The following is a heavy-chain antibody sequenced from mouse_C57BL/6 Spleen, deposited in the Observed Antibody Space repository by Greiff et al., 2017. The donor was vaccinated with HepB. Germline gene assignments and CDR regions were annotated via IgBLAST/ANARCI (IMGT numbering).Heavy chain of an antibody. J-gene: IGHJ4*01. D-gene: IGHD1-1*01. CDR2: IYPGSGNT. V-gene: IGHV1-76*01. CDR3: ARGETTGAMDY. CDR1: GYTFTDYY. Sequence: QVQLQQSGAELVRPGASVKLSCKASGYTFTDYYINWVKQRPGQGLEWIARIYPGSGNTYYNEKFKGKATLTAEKSSSTAYMQLSSLTSEDSAVYFCARGETTGAMDYWGQGTSVTVSS.